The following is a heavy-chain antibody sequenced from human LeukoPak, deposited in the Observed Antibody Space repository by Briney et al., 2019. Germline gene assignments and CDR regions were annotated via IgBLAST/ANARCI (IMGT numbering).Heavy chain of an antibody. CDR3: ARVRIVVVVAIHSGYFDY. V-gene: IGHV3-66*01. D-gene: IGHD2-15*01. Sequence: GGSLRLSCAASGFTVSSNYMSWVRQAPGKGLEWVSVIYSGGSTYYADSVKGRFTISRDNSKNTLYLQMNSLRAEDTAVYYCARVRIVVVVAIHSGYFDYWGRGTLVTVSS. J-gene: IGHJ4*02. CDR2: IYSGGST. CDR1: GFTVSSNY.